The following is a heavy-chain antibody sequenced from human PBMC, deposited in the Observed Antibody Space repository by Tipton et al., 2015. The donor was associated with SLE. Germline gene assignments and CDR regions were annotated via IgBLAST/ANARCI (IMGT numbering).Heavy chain of an antibody. D-gene: IGHD4-17*01. V-gene: IGHV4-61*01. J-gene: IGHJ4*02. CDR3: ARGVGDTDFDY. Sequence: LRLSCTVSGGSVSSGSYYWSWIRQPPGKGLEWIGYIYYSGSTNYNPSLKSRVTISVDTSKNQFSLKLSSVTAADTAVYYCARGVGDTDFDYWGQGTLVTVSS. CDR1: GGSVSSGSYY. CDR2: IYYSGST.